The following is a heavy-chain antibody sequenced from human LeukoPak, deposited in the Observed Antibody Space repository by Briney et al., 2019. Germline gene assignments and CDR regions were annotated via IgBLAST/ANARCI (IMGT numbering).Heavy chain of an antibody. Sequence: GASVKVSCKASGYSFTAYYMHWVRQAPGQGLEWMGWINPNSGGTNYAQKFQGRVTMTRDTSITTAYMELSRLRSDDTAVYYYARDSGIYRDGFDIWGQGTMVTVSS. CDR1: GYSFTAYY. CDR3: ARDSGIYRDGFDI. V-gene: IGHV1-2*02. D-gene: IGHD1-26*01. J-gene: IGHJ3*02. CDR2: INPNSGGT.